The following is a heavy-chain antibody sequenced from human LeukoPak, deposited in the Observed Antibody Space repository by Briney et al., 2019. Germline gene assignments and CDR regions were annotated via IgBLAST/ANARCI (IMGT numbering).Heavy chain of an antibody. D-gene: IGHD6-13*01. CDR3: AKRQLVPEGLFDY. V-gene: IGHV3-23*01. Sequence: GGSLRLSCAASGFTFSSYAMSWVRQAPGKGLEWVSAISGSGGSTFYAVSVQGRFTISRDNSKNTLYLQMNSLRADDTAIYYCAKRQLVPEGLFDYWGQGTLVTVSS. CDR1: GFTFSSYA. CDR2: ISGSGGST. J-gene: IGHJ4*02.